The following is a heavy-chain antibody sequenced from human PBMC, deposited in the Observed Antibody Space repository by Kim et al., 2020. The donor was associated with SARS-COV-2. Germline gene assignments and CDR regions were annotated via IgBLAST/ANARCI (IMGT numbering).Heavy chain of an antibody. CDR3: AKKVGAGNFDY. D-gene: IGHD1-26*01. Sequence: TYDADSGKDRFTISRNNSKTTLYLQMNGLGAEDTAVYYCAKKVGAGNFDYWGQGTLVTVSS. CDR2: T. V-gene: IGHV3-23*01. J-gene: IGHJ4*02.